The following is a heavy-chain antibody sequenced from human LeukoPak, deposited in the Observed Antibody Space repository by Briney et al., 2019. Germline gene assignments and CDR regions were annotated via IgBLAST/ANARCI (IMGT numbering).Heavy chain of an antibody. V-gene: IGHV3-30*04. CDR3: AKFGSSSY. CDR1: EFTFSSYA. J-gene: IGHJ4*02. CDR2: ISYDGTNK. Sequence: GGSLRLSCAASEFTFSSYAMYWVRQAPDQGLEWVALISYDGTNKYYADSVRGRFTISRDNSKNTLYLQMNSLRGEDTAVYYCAKFGSSSYWGQGTLVTVSS. D-gene: IGHD3-16*01.